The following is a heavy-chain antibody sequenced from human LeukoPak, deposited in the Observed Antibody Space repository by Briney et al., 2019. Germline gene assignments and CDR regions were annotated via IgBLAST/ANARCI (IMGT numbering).Heavy chain of an antibody. J-gene: IGHJ4*02. CDR3: ARRSSWFYFDY. CDR2: MYYSGTT. CDR1: GGSVSSRSYY. V-gene: IGHV4-39*01. Sequence: KPSETLSLTCSVSGGSVSSRSYYWGWIRQPPGKGLEWIGSMYYSGTTYYNPSLKSRVTISVDTSKNQFSLKLSSVTAADTAVYYCARRSSWFYFDYWGQGTLVTVSS. D-gene: IGHD6-13*01.